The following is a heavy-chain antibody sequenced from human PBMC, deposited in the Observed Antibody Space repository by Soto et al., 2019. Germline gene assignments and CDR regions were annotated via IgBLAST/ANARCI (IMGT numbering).Heavy chain of an antibody. CDR2: IYYSGST. CDR1: GGSISSYY. J-gene: IGHJ6*03. D-gene: IGHD5-18*01. CDR3: ARHSARDTAMDYYYYMDV. Sequence: SETLSLTCTVSGGSISSYYWSWIRQPPGKGLEWIGYIYYSGSTNYNPSLKSRVTISVDTSKNQFSLKLSSVTAADTAVYYCARHSARDTAMDYYYYMDVWGKGTTVTVSS. V-gene: IGHV4-59*08.